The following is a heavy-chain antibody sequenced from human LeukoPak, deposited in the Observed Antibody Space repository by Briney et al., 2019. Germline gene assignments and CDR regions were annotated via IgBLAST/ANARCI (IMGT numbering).Heavy chain of an antibody. CDR1: GFTFSRYW. V-gene: IGHV3-74*01. J-gene: IGHJ4*02. Sequence: GGSLRLSCAASGFTFSRYWMHWVRQASGKGLVWVSRINTDGSRTDYADSVKGRFTISRDNAKNTLYLQMNSLGAEDTAVYSCASDFTGSDDYWGQGTLVTVSS. CDR2: INTDGSRT. CDR3: ASDFTGSDDY. D-gene: IGHD2-15*01.